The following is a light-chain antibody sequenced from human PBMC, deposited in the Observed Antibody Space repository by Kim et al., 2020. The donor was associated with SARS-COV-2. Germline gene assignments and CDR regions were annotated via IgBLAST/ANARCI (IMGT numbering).Light chain of an antibody. CDR3: CSHAGSYTLV. V-gene: IGLV2-11*01. CDR1: SSDVGGYNY. Sequence: GQSVTISCTGTSSDVGGYNYVSWYQQHPGKAPKLMIYDVSKRPSGVPDRFSGSKSGNMASLTISGLQAEDEADYYCCSHAGSYTLVFGGGTKLTVL. J-gene: IGLJ2*01. CDR2: DVS.